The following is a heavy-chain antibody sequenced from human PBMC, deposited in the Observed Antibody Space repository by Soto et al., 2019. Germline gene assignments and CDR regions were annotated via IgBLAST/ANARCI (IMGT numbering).Heavy chain of an antibody. CDR1: GFTFSNAW. D-gene: IGHD1-26*01. Sequence: GGSLRLSCAASGFTFSNAWMSWVRQAPGKGLEWVGRIKSKTDGGTTDYAAPVKGRFTISRDDSKNTLYLQMNSLKTEDTAVYYCTTEGEHYYYGMDVWGQGTTVTVSS. CDR2: IKSKTDGGTT. J-gene: IGHJ6*02. V-gene: IGHV3-15*01. CDR3: TTEGEHYYYGMDV.